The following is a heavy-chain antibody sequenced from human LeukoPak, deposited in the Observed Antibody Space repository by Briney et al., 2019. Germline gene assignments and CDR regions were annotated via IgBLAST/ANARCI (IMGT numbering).Heavy chain of an antibody. V-gene: IGHV4-59*01. CDR3: ARDAEAASGFMDV. D-gene: IGHD6-13*01. CDR1: GGSINSYY. CDR2: IYYSGST. J-gene: IGHJ6*03. Sequence: PSETLSLTCTVSGGSINSYYWSWIRLPPGKGLEWIGYIYYSGSTNYNPSLKSRVTIPLDTSENQFSLELTSVTAADTAVYYCARDAEAASGFMDVWGKGTTVTVSS.